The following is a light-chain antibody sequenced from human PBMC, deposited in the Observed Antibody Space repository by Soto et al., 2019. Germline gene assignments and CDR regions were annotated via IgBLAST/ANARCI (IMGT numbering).Light chain of an antibody. CDR1: QSVGSRW. J-gene: IGKJ1*01. CDR3: QQDYSSLT. V-gene: IGKV3-20*01. CDR2: GGS. Sequence: EIVLTQSPGTVSLSPGERATLSCRASQSVGSRWLAWYQQKPGQAPRVLIYGGSNRATGITDRFSGSGSGTDFTLTISRLGPEDFAVYYCQQDYSSLTFGQGTKVEMK.